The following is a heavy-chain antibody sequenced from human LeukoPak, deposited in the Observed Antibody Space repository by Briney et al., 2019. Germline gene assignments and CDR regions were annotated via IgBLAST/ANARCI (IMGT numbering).Heavy chain of an antibody. CDR2: ISSSSSYI. J-gene: IGHJ4*02. CDR3: ARDDCSGGSCYYFDY. V-gene: IGHV3-21*01. Sequence: PGGSLRLSCAASGFTFSRYSMNWVRQAPGKGLEWVTAISSSSSYIYYADSVKGRFTISRDNAKNSLYLQMNSLRAEDTAVYYCARDDCSGGSCYYFDYWGQGALVTVSS. CDR1: GFTFSRYS. D-gene: IGHD2-15*01.